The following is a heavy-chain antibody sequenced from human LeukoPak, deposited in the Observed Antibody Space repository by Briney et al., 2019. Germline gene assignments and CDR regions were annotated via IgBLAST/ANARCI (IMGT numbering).Heavy chain of an antibody. Sequence: GGSLRLSCAASGFTFSSYAMSWVRQAPGKGLEWVSAISGSGGSTYYADSVKGRFTISRDNSKNTLYLQMNSLRAEDTAVYYCARAPLEIYSNVNPLSYWGQGTLVTVSS. J-gene: IGHJ4*02. D-gene: IGHD4-11*01. CDR1: GFTFSSYA. CDR3: ARAPLEIYSNVNPLSY. CDR2: ISGSGGST. V-gene: IGHV3-23*01.